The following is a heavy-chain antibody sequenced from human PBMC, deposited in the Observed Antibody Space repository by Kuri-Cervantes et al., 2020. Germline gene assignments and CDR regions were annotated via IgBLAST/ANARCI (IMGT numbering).Heavy chain of an antibody. Sequence: SLRLSCAASGFIFDDYVIHWVRQAPGKGLEWVLSISWNSGSIGCADSVKGRFTISRDNAKNSLYLQMNSLRAEDTALYYCAKDRGRGSSHFDYWGQGTLVTVTS. CDR3: AKDRGRGSSHFDY. CDR1: GFIFDDYV. CDR2: ISWNSGSI. V-gene: IGHV3-9*01. D-gene: IGHD1-26*01. J-gene: IGHJ4*02.